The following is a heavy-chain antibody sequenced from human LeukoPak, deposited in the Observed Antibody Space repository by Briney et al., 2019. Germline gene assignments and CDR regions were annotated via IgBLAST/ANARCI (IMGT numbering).Heavy chain of an antibody. CDR2: INYSGSS. J-gene: IGHJ5*01. CDR3: ARVSHWFDS. V-gene: IGHV4-59*01. Sequence: PSETLSLTCTVSGGSIGSDFWSWLRQPPGKGLEWVGFINYSGSSNYNPSLKSRVTMSVDTSKNQFSLKLSSVTAGDTTVYYCARVSHWFDSWGQGTLVTVSS. CDR1: GGSIGSDF.